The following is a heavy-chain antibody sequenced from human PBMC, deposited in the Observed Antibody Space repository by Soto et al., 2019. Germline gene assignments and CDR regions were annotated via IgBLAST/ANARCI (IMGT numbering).Heavy chain of an antibody. CDR1: DDSINSDKYY. Sequence: SETLSLTCSVSDDSINSDKYYWGWIRQPPGKGMEWIGIFYYRGNAYYNPSLQTRVTISLDKSKSQFSLKLNSVTAADSAVYFCARLEGLATISYYFDFWGPGALVTVSS. D-gene: IGHD3-9*01. V-gene: IGHV4-39*01. CDR2: FYYRGNA. CDR3: ARLEGLATISYYFDF. J-gene: IGHJ4*02.